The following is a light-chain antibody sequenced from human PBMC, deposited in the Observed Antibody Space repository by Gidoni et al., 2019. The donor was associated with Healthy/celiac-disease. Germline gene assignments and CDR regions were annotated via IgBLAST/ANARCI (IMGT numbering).Light chain of an antibody. Sequence: DIQLTHSPSSLSASVGDRVNITCRESQSISSDLNWYQQKPGNVPKILIYVAYSLQSGVPSRFSGSGSGTDFTLTIRKLQPEDFATYYWQQSYSARWTFGQGTKVEIK. CDR2: VAY. CDR3: QQSYSARWT. J-gene: IGKJ1*01. V-gene: IGKV1-39*01. CDR1: QSISSD.